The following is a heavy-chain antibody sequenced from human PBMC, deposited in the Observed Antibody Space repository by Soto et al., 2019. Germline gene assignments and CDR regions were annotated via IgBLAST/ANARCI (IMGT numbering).Heavy chain of an antibody. Sequence: PGGSLRLSCAASGFTFSSYGMHWVRQAPGKGLEWVAVIWYDGSNKYYADSVKGRFTISRDNSKNTLYLQMNSLRAEDTAVYYCAKDYQRRGSGYYHYYYYYGMDVWGQGTTVTVSS. CDR3: AKDYQRRGSGYYHYYYYYGMDV. J-gene: IGHJ6*02. D-gene: IGHD3-22*01. CDR1: GFTFSSYG. CDR2: IWYDGSNK. V-gene: IGHV3-33*06.